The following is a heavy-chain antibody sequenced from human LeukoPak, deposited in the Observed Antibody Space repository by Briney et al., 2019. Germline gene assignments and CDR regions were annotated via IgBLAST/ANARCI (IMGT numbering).Heavy chain of an antibody. J-gene: IGHJ4*02. D-gene: IGHD2-15*01. Sequence: HGESLKISCKGSGYNFAHDWIGWVRQMPGKGLEWMGIIFPDDSDTIYSPSFQGHVTISADKSINTAYLQWSDLKASDSAMYYCARQESEMTTPANRYFDLWGQGTLITVSS. V-gene: IGHV5-51*01. CDR1: GYNFAHDW. CDR2: IFPDDSDT. CDR3: ARQESEMTTPANRYFDL.